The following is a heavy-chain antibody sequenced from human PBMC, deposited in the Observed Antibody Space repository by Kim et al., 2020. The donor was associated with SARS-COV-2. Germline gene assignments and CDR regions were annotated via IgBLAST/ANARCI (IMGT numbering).Heavy chain of an antibody. Sequence: SETLTLTCTVSGGSISSGCYYWSWHPPQPGQGLDWIGYIYYSGSTYYYPSLQCTVTISIAKTTNQLPLNLISVTAADTAVYYCASGLLWFVTLPISYF. D-gene: IGHD3-10*01. CDR1: GGSISSGCYY. CDR2: IYYSGST. J-gene: IGHJ1*01. V-gene: IGHV4-31*01. CDR3: ASGLLWFVTLPISYF.